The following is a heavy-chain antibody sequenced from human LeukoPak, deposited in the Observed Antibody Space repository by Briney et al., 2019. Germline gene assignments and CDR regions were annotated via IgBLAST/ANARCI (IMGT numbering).Heavy chain of an antibody. Sequence: GGSLRLSCAASGFTFSSNAMHWVRQAPGKGLDWVALISFDGSNKYYADSVKGRFTISRDNSKNTLYLQMNSLRAEDTAVYYCARGDSSGAFDIWGQGTMVTVSS. CDR2: ISFDGSNK. CDR1: GFTFSSNA. CDR3: ARGDSSGAFDI. D-gene: IGHD6-6*01. J-gene: IGHJ3*02. V-gene: IGHV3-30*14.